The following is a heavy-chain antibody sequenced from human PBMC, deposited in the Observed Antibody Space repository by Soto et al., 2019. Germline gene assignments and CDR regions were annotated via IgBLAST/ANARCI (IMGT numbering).Heavy chain of an antibody. D-gene: IGHD3-9*01. V-gene: IGHV4-59*01. CDR2: IYYSGST. J-gene: IGHJ6*02. CDR1: GGSISSYY. CDR3: ARDRGDWAGGYYYYGMDV. Sequence: SETLSLTCTVSGGSISSYYWSWIRQPPGKGLEWIGYIYYSGSTNYNPSLKSRVTISVDTSKNQFSLKLSSVTAADTAVYYCARDRGDWAGGYYYYGMDVWGQGTTVTVSS.